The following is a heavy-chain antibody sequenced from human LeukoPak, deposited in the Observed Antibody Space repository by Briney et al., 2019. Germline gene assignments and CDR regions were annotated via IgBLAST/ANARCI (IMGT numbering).Heavy chain of an antibody. J-gene: IGHJ6*02. CDR1: GFTYNSHA. CDR3: ARAGGSYYPYYYYGMDV. V-gene: IGHV3-33*01. D-gene: IGHD1-26*01. Sequence: GGSLRLSCAASGFTYNSHAMHWVRQAPGKGLEWVAVIWYDGSNKYYADSVKGRLTISRDNSKNTLYLQMNSLRAEDTAVYYCARAGGSYYPYYYYGMDVWGQGTAVTVSS. CDR2: IWYDGSNK.